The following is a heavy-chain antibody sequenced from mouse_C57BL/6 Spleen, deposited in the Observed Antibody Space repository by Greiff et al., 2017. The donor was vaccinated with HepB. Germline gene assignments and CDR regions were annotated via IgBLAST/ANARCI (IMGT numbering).Heavy chain of an antibody. J-gene: IGHJ4*01. Sequence: VKLMESGPELVKPGASVKISCKASGYAFSSSWMNWVKQRPGKGLEWIGRIYPGDGDTNYNGKFKGKATLTADKSSSTAYMQLSSLTSEDSAVYFCARGATVVAEAMDYWGQGTSVTVSS. V-gene: IGHV1-82*01. CDR3: ARGATVVAEAMDY. D-gene: IGHD1-1*01. CDR1: GYAFSSSW. CDR2: IYPGDGDT.